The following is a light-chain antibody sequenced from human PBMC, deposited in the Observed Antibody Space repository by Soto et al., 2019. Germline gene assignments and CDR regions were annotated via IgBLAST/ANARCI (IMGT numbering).Light chain of an antibody. CDR1: SSDVGGYNY. Sequence: QSVLTQPASVSGSPGQSITISCTGTSSDVGGYNYVSWYQQHPGKAPKLMIYEVSNRPSGVSNRFSGSKSGNTASLTISGLQAEDEADYYCSSYTGSYPFVFGTGTKVTVL. J-gene: IGLJ1*01. CDR2: EVS. CDR3: SSYTGSYPFV. V-gene: IGLV2-14*01.